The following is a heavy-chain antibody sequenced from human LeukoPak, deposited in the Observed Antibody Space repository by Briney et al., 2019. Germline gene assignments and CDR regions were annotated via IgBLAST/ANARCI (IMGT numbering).Heavy chain of an antibody. V-gene: IGHV3-53*01. Sequence: GGSLRLSCAASGFTVSSNYMSWVRQAPGKGLEWVSFIYSGGNKYYGDSVQRRFTVSTDTSKNTVYLQMSSLTAEDTAVYYCAKTSPWYFPAFDIWGQGTLVTVSS. J-gene: IGHJ4*02. CDR3: AKTSPWYFPAFDI. D-gene: IGHD3-9*01. CDR2: IYSGGNK. CDR1: GFTVSSNY.